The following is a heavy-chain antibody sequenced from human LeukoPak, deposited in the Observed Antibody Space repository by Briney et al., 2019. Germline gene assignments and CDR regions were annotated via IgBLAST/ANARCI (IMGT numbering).Heavy chain of an antibody. CDR2: IKEDGSQK. V-gene: IGHV3-7*01. CDR3: ARDPEYQLLYYFDY. D-gene: IGHD2-2*01. J-gene: IGHJ4*02. Sequence: PGGSLRLSCVASGFTFSNHYMSWVRQAPGKGLEWVANIKEDGSQKYYVDSVKGRFTISRDNAKNTLYLQMNSLRAEDTAVYYCARDPEYQLLYYFDYWGQGTLVTVSS. CDR1: GFTFSNHY.